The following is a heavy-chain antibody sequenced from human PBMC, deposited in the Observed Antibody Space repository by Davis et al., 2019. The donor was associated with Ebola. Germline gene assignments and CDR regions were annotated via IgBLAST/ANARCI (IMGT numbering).Heavy chain of an antibody. CDR2: IFSGGST. CDR3: ATGETYYYESSGYYNS. J-gene: IGHJ5*02. CDR1: GFTVSDNY. V-gene: IGHV3-53*01. Sequence: GESLKISCAASGFTVSDNYMSWVRQAPGKGLAWVSVIFSGGSTHYADSVKGRFTISSDNSKNTLYLQMSSLRAEDTAVYYCATGETYYYESSGYYNSWGQGTLVTVSS. D-gene: IGHD3-22*01.